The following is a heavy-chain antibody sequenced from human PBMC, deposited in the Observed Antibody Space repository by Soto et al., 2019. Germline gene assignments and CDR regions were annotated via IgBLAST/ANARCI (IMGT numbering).Heavy chain of an antibody. J-gene: IGHJ6*02. CDR2: MSSSGVTV. D-gene: IGHD6-13*01. CDR3: ARNTISAAGADYYGLDV. V-gene: IGHV3-11*01. CDR1: GFTFSDYY. Sequence: GGSLRLSCAGSGFTFSDYYMSWIRQAPGQGLEWVSYMSSSGVTVFYADSVKGRFTISRDNAKNSLYLQMYSLRAEDSAVYYCARNTISAAGADYYGLDVWGQRTTVTVPS.